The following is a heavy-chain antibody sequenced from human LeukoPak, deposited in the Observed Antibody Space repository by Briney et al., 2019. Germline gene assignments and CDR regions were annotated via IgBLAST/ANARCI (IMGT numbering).Heavy chain of an antibody. D-gene: IGHD2-21*02. J-gene: IGHJ5*02. CDR1: GYTFTGYY. CDR2: INTVNGNT. V-gene: IGHV1/OR15-2*02. CDR3: ARKGCTGDCYRFDP. Sequence: ASVKVSCKASGYTFTGYYMHWVRQAPGQRPEWMGWINTVNGNTKYAQKFQGRVTMTTDTSTSTAYMELSSLRSDDTAVYYCARKGCTGDCYRFDPWGQGTLVTVSS.